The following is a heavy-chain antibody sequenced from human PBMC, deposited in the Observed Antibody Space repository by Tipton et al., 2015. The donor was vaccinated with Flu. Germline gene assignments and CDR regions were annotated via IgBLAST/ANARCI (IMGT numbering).Heavy chain of an antibody. CDR1: GDSMSSFY. D-gene: IGHD5-12*01. CDR3: ARDLRGYSGYTGGDAFDV. CDR2: MSASGST. Sequence: TLSLTCTVSGDSMSSFYWTWIRQPAGKGLEWIGRMSASGSTNYNVSLNGRVIMSVDPSKGQLSLRLSSATAADTAKYYCARDLRGYSGYTGGDAFDVWGQGTVVTVSS. V-gene: IGHV4-4*07. J-gene: IGHJ3*01.